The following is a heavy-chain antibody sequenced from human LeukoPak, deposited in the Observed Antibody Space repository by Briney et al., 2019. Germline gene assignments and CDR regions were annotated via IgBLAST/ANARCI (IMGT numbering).Heavy chain of an antibody. Sequence: SETLSLTCTVSGGSISSYYWSWIRQPAGKGLEWIGRIYTSESTNYNPSLKSRVTMSVDTSKNQFSLKLSSVTAADTAVYYCARFACSGGSCYLDYWGQGTLVTVSP. CDR3: ARFACSGGSCYLDY. D-gene: IGHD2-15*01. J-gene: IGHJ4*02. CDR2: IYTSEST. CDR1: GGSISSYY. V-gene: IGHV4-4*07.